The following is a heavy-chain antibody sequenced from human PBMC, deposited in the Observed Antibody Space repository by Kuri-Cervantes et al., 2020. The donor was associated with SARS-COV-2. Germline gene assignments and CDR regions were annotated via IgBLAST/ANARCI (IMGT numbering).Heavy chain of an antibody. CDR3: ARDYYDSSGVY. D-gene: IGHD3-22*01. V-gene: IGHV3-74*01. Sequence: GESLKISCAASGFTFSSYWMHWVRQAPGKGLVWVSRINSDGSSTSYADSVKGRFTISRDNAKSTLYPQMNSLRAEDTAVYYCARDYYDSSGVYWSQGTLVTVSS. CDR1: GFTFSSYW. CDR2: INSDGSST. J-gene: IGHJ4*02.